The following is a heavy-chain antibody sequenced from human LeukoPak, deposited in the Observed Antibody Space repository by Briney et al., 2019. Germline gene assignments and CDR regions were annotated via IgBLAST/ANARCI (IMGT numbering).Heavy chain of an antibody. D-gene: IGHD6-19*01. CDR3: AKDTRRSGWE. V-gene: IGHV3-30*04. CDR1: GITFSSYA. J-gene: IGHJ4*02. CDR2: ISYDGSNK. Sequence: GGSLRLSCAASGITFSSYAMHWVRQAPGKGLEWVAVISYDGSNKYYADSVKGRFTISRDNSKNTLYLQMNSLRAEDTAVYYCAKDTRRSGWERGQGTLVTVSS.